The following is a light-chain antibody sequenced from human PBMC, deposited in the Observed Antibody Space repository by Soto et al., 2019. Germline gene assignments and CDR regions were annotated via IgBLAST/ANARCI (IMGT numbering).Light chain of an antibody. CDR3: QQYNNWPPMYT. Sequence: EIVMTQSPATLPVSPGERVTLSCRTSQGVSNNLAWYQQKPGQAPRLLMYEASTRATSTPARFSGSGSGTESTLTISNLQSEDLDVYYCQQYNNWPPMYTFGQGTKLEIK. CDR2: EAS. CDR1: QGVSNN. J-gene: IGKJ2*01. V-gene: IGKV3-15*01.